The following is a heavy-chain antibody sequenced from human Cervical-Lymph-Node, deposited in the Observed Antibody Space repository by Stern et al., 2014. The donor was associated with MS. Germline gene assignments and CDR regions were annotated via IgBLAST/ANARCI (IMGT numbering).Heavy chain of an antibody. D-gene: IGHD3-10*01. V-gene: IGHV1-24*01. J-gene: IGHJ4*02. Sequence: QVQLVQSGAEVRKPGASVKVSCKVSGHTLTEFSMHWVRQAPGKGLEWMGASDSEEGEAVYAEKFQGRITMTADTSKDPAYMDLSSLKSEDTAVYYCATSHVHRGQDYGGQGTLGTVSP. CDR2: SDSEEGEA. CDR3: ATSHVHRGQDY. CDR1: GHTLTEFS.